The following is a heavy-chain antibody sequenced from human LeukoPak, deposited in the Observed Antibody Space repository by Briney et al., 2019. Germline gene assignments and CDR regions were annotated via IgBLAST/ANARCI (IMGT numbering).Heavy chain of an antibody. V-gene: IGHV3-23*01. CDR1: GFTFSSYA. CDR3: AKDLLRYFDRNNWFDP. Sequence: GGSLRLSCAASGFTFSSYAMSWVRQAPGKGLEWVSAISGSGGSTYYADSVEGRFTISRDNSKNTLYLQMNSLRAEDTAVYYCAKDLLRYFDRNNWFDPWGQGTLVTVSS. D-gene: IGHD3-9*01. J-gene: IGHJ5*02. CDR2: ISGSGGST.